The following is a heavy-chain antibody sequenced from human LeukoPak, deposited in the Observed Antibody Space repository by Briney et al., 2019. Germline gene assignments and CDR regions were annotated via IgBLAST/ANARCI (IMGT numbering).Heavy chain of an antibody. Sequence: GRSLRLSCVASGFSFSSHAMHWVRQAPGKGLEWVAVISYDGSNKYYADSVKGRFTISRDNSKNTLYLQMNSLRAEDTAVYYCAKDIVVVPAAIEDYYHMDVWGKGTTVTISS. CDR1: GFSFSSHA. V-gene: IGHV3-30*04. J-gene: IGHJ6*03. CDR2: ISYDGSNK. D-gene: IGHD2-2*01. CDR3: AKDIVVVPAAIEDYYHMDV.